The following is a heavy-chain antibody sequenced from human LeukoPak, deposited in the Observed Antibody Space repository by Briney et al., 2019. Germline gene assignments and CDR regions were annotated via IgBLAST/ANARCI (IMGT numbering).Heavy chain of an antibody. CDR2: IYPGDSEI. Sequence: GESLKISCQTSGYTFTTYWISWVRQMPGKDLEWMGAIYPGDSEIRYSPSFQGQVTIAADKSTKAATLQWNSLKASDTAIYYCARQGGRYCGRRSCYLFGPWGQGTLVTVSS. CDR3: ARQGGRYCGRRSCYLFGP. J-gene: IGHJ5*02. CDR1: GYTFTTYW. V-gene: IGHV5-51*01. D-gene: IGHD2-2*01.